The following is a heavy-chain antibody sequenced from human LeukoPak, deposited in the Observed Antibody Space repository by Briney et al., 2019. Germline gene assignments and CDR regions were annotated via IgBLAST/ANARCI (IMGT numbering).Heavy chain of an antibody. Sequence: PSETLSLTCTVSGGSISSSSYYWGWIRQPPGKGLEWIGSIYYSGSTYYNPSLKSRVTISVDTSKNQFSLKLSSVTAADTAVYYCARQGRRYYGSGSYYNAPNQEKYFQHWGQGTLVTVSS. CDR1: GGSISSSSYY. CDR3: ARQGRRYYGSGSYYNAPNQEKYFQH. J-gene: IGHJ1*01. CDR2: IYYSGST. V-gene: IGHV4-39*07. D-gene: IGHD3-10*01.